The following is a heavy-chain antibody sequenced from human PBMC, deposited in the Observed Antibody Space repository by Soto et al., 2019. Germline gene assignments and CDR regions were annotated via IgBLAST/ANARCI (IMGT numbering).Heavy chain of an antibody. Sequence: EVQLLESGGGLVQPGGSLRLSCAASGFSFSTFEMSWVRQAPGRGLEWVSFISDDGSRTYYADAVKGRFTISRDNSKRALSLQRNSLTAEDTALYACVKGGWLDFWGQGTLVTVSS. J-gene: IGHJ5*01. V-gene: IGHV3-23*01. D-gene: IGHD3-16*01. CDR3: VKGGWLDF. CDR1: GFSFSTFE. CDR2: ISDDGSRT.